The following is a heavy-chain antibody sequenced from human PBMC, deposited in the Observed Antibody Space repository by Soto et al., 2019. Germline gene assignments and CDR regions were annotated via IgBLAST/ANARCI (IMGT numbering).Heavy chain of an antibody. CDR2: IWYDGSNK. V-gene: IGHV3-33*01. Sequence: QVQLVESGGGVVQPGRSLRLSCAASGFTFSSYGMHWVRQAPGKGLEWVAVIWYDGSNKYYADSVKGRFTISRDNSKNTLYLQMNSLRAEDTAVYYCAREDIAVAGYYYGMDVWGQGTTVTLSS. CDR3: AREDIAVAGYYYGMDV. J-gene: IGHJ6*02. CDR1: GFTFSSYG. D-gene: IGHD6-19*01.